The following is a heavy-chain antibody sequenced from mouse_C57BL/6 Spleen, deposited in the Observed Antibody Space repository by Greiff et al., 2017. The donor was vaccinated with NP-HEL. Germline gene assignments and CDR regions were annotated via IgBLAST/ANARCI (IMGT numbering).Heavy chain of an antibody. J-gene: IGHJ4*01. CDR2: IRNKANNHAT. CDR3: TRGVLRFYAMDY. CDR1: GFTFSDAW. Sequence: DVKLVESGGGLVQPGGSMKLSCAASGFTFSDAWMDWVRQSPEKGLEWVAEIRNKANNHATYYAESVKGRFTISRDDSKSSVYLQMNSLRAEDTGIYYCTRGVLRFYAMDYWGQGTSVTVSS. V-gene: IGHV6-6*01. D-gene: IGHD1-1*01.